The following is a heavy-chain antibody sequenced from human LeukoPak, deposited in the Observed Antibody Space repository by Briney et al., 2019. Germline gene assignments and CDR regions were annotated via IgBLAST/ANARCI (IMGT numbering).Heavy chain of an antibody. V-gene: IGHV3-74*01. CDR3: AKDRVYCYDSTWGSLGP. CDR1: GFTFSRYC. J-gene: IGHJ5*02. Sequence: GGSLRLSCAASGFTFSRYCMHWVRHAPGKGLVWVSRINSDGSSTRYADSVKGRFTISRDNAKNTLYLQMNSLRAEDTAVYYCAKDRVYCYDSTWGSLGPWGQGALVTVSS. D-gene: IGHD3-22*01. CDR2: INSDGSST.